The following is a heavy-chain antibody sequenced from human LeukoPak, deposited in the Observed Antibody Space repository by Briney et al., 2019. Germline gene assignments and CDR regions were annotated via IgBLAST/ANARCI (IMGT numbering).Heavy chain of an antibody. V-gene: IGHV3-33*01. CDR2: IWYDGSNK. D-gene: IGHD2-8*01. Sequence: GGSLRLSCAASGFTFSSYGMHWVRQAPGKGLEWVAVIWYDGSNKYYADSVKGRFTISRDNSKNTLYLQMNSLRAEDTAVYYCARGRDIVLMVYDPLFDYWGQGTLVTVSS. CDR1: GFTFSSYG. J-gene: IGHJ4*02. CDR3: ARGRDIVLMVYDPLFDY.